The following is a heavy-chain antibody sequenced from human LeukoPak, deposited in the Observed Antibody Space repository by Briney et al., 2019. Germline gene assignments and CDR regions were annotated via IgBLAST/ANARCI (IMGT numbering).Heavy chain of an antibody. J-gene: IGHJ4*02. CDR1: GGSFSGYY. CDR3: ARYHYDSSGYYYSY. CDR2: IYYSGST. Sequence: SETLSLTCAVYGGSFSGYYWSWIRQPPGKGLEWIGYIYYSGSTNYNPSLKSRVTISVDTSKNRFSLKLSSVTAADTAVYYCARYHYDSSGYYYSYWGQGTLVTVSS. V-gene: IGHV4-59*01. D-gene: IGHD3-22*01.